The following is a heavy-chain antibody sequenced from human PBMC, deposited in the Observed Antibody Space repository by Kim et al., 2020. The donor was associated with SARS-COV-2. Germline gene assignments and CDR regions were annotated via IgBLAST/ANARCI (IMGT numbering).Heavy chain of an antibody. D-gene: IGHD6-13*01. CDR1: GFTVSSNY. V-gene: IGHV3-53*01. J-gene: IGHJ6*02. CDR2: IYSGGST. Sequence: GGSLRLSCAASGFTVSSNYMSWVRQAPGKGLEWVSVIYSGGSTYYADSVKGRFTISRDNSKNTLYLQMNSLRAEDTAVYYCARDTSAANSSYYYYYGMDVWGQGTTVTVSS. CDR3: ARDTSAANSSYYYYYGMDV.